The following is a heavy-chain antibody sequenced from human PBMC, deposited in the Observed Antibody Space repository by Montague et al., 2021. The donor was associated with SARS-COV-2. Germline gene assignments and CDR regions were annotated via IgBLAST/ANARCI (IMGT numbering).Heavy chain of an antibody. CDR2: IYYSGST. J-gene: IGHJ4*02. V-gene: IGHV4-59*01. Sequence: SETLSLTCTVSGGSISSYYWSWIRQPPGKGLEWIGYIYYSGSTNYNPSLKSRVTISVDTSKNQFSLKLSSVTAAATAVYYCARVGFGYCSGGSCYRAFDYWGQGTLVTVSS. D-gene: IGHD2-15*01. CDR1: GGSISSYY. CDR3: ARVGFGYCSGGSCYRAFDY.